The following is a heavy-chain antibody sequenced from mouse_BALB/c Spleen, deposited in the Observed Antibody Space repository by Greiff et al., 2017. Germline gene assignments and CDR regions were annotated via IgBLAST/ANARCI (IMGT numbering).Heavy chain of an antibody. CDR3: ASSLYYCGSCFDY. Sequence: QVQLQQSGAELVRPGSSVKISCKASGYAFSSYWMNWVKQRPGQGLEWIGQIYPGDGDTNYNGKFKGKATLTADKSSSTAYMQLSSLTSEDSAVYFCASSLYYCGSCFDYWGQGTTLTVSS. D-gene: IGHD1-1*01. V-gene: IGHV1-80*01. CDR2: IYPGDGDT. CDR1: GYAFSSYW. J-gene: IGHJ2*01.